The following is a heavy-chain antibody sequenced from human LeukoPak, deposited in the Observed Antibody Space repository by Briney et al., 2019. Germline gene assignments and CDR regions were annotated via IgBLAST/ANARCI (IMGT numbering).Heavy chain of an antibody. CDR2: IYYSGST. Sequence: PSETLSLTCTVSGGSISSYYWSWIRKPPGKGLEWIGYIYYSGSTNYNPSLKSPVTISVDTSKNQFSLKRRCVTVADTAVYYCARVRKPNWIDAWGQGSLVTVSS. V-gene: IGHV4-59*01. J-gene: IGHJ5*02. CDR1: GGSISSYY. CDR3: ARVRKPNWIDA.